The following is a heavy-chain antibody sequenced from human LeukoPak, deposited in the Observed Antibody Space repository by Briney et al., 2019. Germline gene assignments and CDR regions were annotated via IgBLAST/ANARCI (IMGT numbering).Heavy chain of an antibody. Sequence: SETLSPTCAVYGGSFSGYYWSWLRQPPGKGLEWIGEINHSGSTNYNPSLKSRVTISVDTSKNQFSLKLSSVTAADTAVYYCARGIIGGDYGQRDAFDIWGQGTMVTVSS. D-gene: IGHD4-17*01. J-gene: IGHJ3*02. CDR3: ARGIIGGDYGQRDAFDI. CDR1: GGSFSGYY. V-gene: IGHV4-34*01. CDR2: INHSGST.